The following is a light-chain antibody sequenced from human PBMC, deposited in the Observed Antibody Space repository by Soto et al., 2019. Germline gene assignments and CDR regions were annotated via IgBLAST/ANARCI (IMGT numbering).Light chain of an antibody. J-gene: IGKJ4*01. CDR3: QQSYNKFPLT. V-gene: IGKV1-39*01. CDR2: AAS. CDR1: QSINIY. Sequence: DIQMTQSPSSLSASVGDRVTITCRTSQSINIYLNWYQQKAGKAPKLLIFAASTLQSGVPSRFSGSGVGTHFSLTISNLEPEDFGIYYCQQSYNKFPLTFGGGTKVEIK.